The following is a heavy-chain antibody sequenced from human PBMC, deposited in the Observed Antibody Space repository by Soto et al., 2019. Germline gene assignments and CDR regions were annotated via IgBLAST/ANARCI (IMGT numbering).Heavy chain of an antibody. CDR2: IKSKTDGGTT. CDR1: GFTFSNAW. Sequence: GGSLRLSCAASGFTFSNAWMSWVRQAPGKGLEWVGRIKSKTDGGTTDYAAPVKGRFTISRDDSKNTLYLQMNSLKTEDTAVYYCTTPDIVVVPAAAEFDYWGQGTLVTVSS. CDR3: TTPDIVVVPAAAEFDY. D-gene: IGHD2-2*01. J-gene: IGHJ4*02. V-gene: IGHV3-15*01.